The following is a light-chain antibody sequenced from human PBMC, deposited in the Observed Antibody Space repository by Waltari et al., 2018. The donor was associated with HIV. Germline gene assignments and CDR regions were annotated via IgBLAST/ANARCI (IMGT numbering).Light chain of an antibody. V-gene: IGLV2-14*03. CDR3: GSSMTNVNMDV. Sequence: QSALTQPASVSGSPGQSITISCTGTSSDSGGFKSVYWYQQSPGKAPKLIIYDVSYRPSVVSNRFSGSKSGNTASLTISGLQAEDEADYYCGSSMTNVNMDVFGGGTKLTVL. CDR2: DVS. J-gene: IGLJ2*01. CDR1: SSDSGGFKS.